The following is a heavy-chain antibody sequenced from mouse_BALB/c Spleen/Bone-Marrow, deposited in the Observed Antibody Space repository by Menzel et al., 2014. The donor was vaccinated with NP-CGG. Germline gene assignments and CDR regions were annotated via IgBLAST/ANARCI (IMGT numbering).Heavy chain of an antibody. Sequence: DVKLVESGAELVKPGASVKLSCTASGFNIKDTYMHWVKQRPEQGLFRIGRIDPANGNTKYDPKFQGKATITADTSSNTAYLQLSSLTSEDTAVYYCARPIFLWGQGTSVTVSS. CDR2: IDPANGNT. V-gene: IGHV14-3*02. CDR3: ARPIFL. CDR1: GFNIKDTY. J-gene: IGHJ4*01.